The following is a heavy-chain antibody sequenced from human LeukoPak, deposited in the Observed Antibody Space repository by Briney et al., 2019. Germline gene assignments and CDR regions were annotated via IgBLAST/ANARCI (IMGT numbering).Heavy chain of an antibody. CDR2: IYPSDSDT. J-gene: IGHJ4*02. V-gene: IGHV5-51*01. CDR1: GYTFNTNW. Sequence: GESLKISSKASGYTFNTNWIGWVRQIPGKGLEWMGIIYPSDSDTRYSPSFQGQVTISADKSISTAYVQPSGLKASDTAMYYCARPSNSGYDYWGQGALVTVSS. CDR3: ARPSNSGYDY. D-gene: IGHD5-12*01.